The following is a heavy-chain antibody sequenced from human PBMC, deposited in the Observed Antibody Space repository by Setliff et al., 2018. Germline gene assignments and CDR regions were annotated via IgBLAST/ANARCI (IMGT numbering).Heavy chain of an antibody. CDR3: ARSPALLGIVYLDP. D-gene: IGHD2-15*01. V-gene: IGHV1-69*05. Sequence: SVKVSCKASGGTFSNYGVSWVRQAPGQGLEWMGGTIPSFGSTNYAQKFQDRVTIITDESTSTAYMELNSLTSEDTAVYYCARSPALLGIVYLDPWGQGTRVTVSS. CDR2: TIPSFGST. J-gene: IGHJ5*02. CDR1: GGTFSNYG.